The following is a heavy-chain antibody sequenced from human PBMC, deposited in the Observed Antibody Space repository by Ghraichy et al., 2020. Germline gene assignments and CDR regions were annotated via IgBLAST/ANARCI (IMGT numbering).Heavy chain of an antibody. V-gene: IGHV1-69*13. CDR1: GGTFSNYA. D-gene: IGHD3-3*02. CDR3: AERVGIFGVKNYGLDV. J-gene: IGHJ6*02. Sequence: SVKVSCKASGGTFSNYAITWVRQAPGQGLEWMGGIIPIFDTANYAQKFQGRVTITADESTSTAYMELSSLRSEDTAVYYCAERVGIFGVKNYGLDVWGQGTTVTVSS. CDR2: IIPIFDTA.